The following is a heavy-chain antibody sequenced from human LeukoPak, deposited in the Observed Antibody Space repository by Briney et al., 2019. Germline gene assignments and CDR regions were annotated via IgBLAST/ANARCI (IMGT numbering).Heavy chain of an antibody. Sequence: GSLRLXXXXSGFTFSSYAMSWVRQAPGKGLEWVSAISGSGGSTYYADSVKGRFTISRDNSKNTLYLQMNSLRAEDTAVYYCAKDIADYREVYYFDYWGQGTLVTVSS. CDR1: GFTFSSYA. J-gene: IGHJ4*02. D-gene: IGHD4-11*01. CDR2: ISGSGGST. V-gene: IGHV3-23*01. CDR3: AKDIADYREVYYFDY.